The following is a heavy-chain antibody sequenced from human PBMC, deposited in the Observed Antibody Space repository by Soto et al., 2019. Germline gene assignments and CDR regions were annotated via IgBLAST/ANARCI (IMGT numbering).Heavy chain of an antibody. CDR1: GFTFSSYG. V-gene: IGHV3-30*18. D-gene: IGHD3-22*01. CDR3: AKDTYYHDTSGYYIFDY. CDR2: ISYDGRNK. J-gene: IGHJ4*02. Sequence: QVQLVESGGGVVQPGRSLRLSWAASGFTFSSYGIHWVRQAPGKGLEWVAVISYDGRNKQYADSVKGRFTIARDNSKNTLYLQMDSLRAEDTAVYYCAKDTYYHDTSGYYIFDYWGQGTLVTVSS.